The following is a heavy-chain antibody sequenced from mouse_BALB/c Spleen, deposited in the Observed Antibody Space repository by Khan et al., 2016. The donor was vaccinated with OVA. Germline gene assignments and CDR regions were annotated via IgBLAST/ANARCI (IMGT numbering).Heavy chain of an antibody. Sequence: VQLKEPGPGLVKPSQSLSLTCTVTGYSITSGYGWNWIRQFPGNKLEWMGYISYSGSTNYNPSLKSRISITRDTSKNQFFLQLNSVTTEDTATYYCARTARIKYWGQGTTLTVSS. D-gene: IGHD1-2*01. J-gene: IGHJ2*01. V-gene: IGHV3-2*02. CDR2: ISYSGST. CDR1: GYSITSGYG. CDR3: ARTARIKY.